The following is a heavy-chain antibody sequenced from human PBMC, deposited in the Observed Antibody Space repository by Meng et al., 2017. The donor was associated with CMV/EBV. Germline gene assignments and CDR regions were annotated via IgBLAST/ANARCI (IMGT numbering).Heavy chain of an antibody. CDR1: GFTFDDYG. V-gene: IGHV3-20*04. Sequence: GESLKISCAASGFTFDDYGMSWVRQAPGKGLEWVSGINWNGGSTGYADSVKGRFTISRDNAKNSLYLQMNNLRAEDTALYYCARDYSTLWDGSDYWGQGTLVTVSS. CDR2: INWNGGST. J-gene: IGHJ4*02. CDR3: ARDYSTLWDGSDY. D-gene: IGHD3-10*01.